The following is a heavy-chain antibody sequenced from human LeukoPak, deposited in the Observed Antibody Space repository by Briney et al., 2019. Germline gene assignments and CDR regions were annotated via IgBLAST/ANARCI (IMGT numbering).Heavy chain of an antibody. CDR3: ARVQNYYYNYMDV. CDR2: IYHSGNT. V-gene: IGHV4-39*07. Sequence: SETLSLTCIVSGGSISSGSYYWGWIRQPPGKGLEWIGSIYHSGNTYYNPSLKSRVTISVDTSKNQFSLKLSSVTAADTAVYYCARVQNYYYNYMDVWGKGTMVTVSS. CDR1: GGSISSGSYY. J-gene: IGHJ6*03.